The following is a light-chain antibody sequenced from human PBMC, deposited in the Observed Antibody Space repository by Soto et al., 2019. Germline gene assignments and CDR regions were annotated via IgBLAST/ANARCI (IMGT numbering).Light chain of an antibody. CDR2: GAA. CDR3: QLYGTSLFT. CDR1: QSLSSSY. V-gene: IGKV3-20*01. J-gene: IGKJ2*01. Sequence: EIVLTQSPGTLSLSPGDRATLSCRAGQSLSSSYLAWYQQKPGQAPRLLLYGAANRATGIPDRFSGGGSGTHFTLTISRLEPEDFAVYYCQLYGTSLFTFCQGTKLEIK.